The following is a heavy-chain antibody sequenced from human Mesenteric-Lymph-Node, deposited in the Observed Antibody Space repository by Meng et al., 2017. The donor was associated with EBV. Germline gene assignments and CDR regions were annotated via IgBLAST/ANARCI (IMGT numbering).Heavy chain of an antibody. Sequence: QCTLYASCPTLRKPTRTLALTCTYSWVSLSTSEIGVGWIRQPLGKAVEWLALIYWGYDKRYSPSLKDSLSITKDTSKNQVVLTMTNMDPEYTATYYCARRPNVGWYFDYWGQGILVTVSS. CDR1: WVSLSTSEIG. CDR2: IYWGYDK. J-gene: IGHJ4*02. CDR3: ARRPNVGWYFDY. V-gene: IGHV2-5*02. D-gene: IGHD6-19*01.